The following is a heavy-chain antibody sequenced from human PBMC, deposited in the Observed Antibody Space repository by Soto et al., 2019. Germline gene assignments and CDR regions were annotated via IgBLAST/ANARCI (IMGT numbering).Heavy chain of an antibody. Sequence: GASVKVSCKASGGTFSSYRINWVRQAPGQGLEWVGGIVPIYRTADYAQKFQGRVTITADESARTSYMGLRSLKSQDTAVYYCVRDSGAKLSSSWGQGTRVTVSS. CDR1: GGTFSSYR. J-gene: IGHJ4*02. CDR3: VRDSGAKLSSS. D-gene: IGHD6-13*01. V-gene: IGHV1-69*13. CDR2: IVPIYRTA.